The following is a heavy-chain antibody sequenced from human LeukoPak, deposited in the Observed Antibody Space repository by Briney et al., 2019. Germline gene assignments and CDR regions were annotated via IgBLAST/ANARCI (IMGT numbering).Heavy chain of an antibody. CDR3: ARHLNNCGDDCYIFDY. J-gene: IGHJ4*02. V-gene: IGHV4-59*08. CDR2: IHYSGRT. Sequence: SETLSLTCTVSGGSISSYYWSWIRQPPGQGLECIGYIHYSGRTNYNPSLKSRVTISVDTSKNQFSLRVSSVTAADTAVYYCARHLNNCGDDCYIFDYWGQGTLVTVSS. D-gene: IGHD2-21*01. CDR1: GGSISSYY.